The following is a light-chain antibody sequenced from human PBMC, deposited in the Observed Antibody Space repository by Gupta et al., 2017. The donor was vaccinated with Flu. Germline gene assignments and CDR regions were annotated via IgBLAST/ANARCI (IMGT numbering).Light chain of an antibody. J-gene: IGLJ2*01. CDR1: SSDIGTYNL. CDR2: EGS. CDR3: CSYAGSANIVV. Sequence: SALPQPASLSGSPGQSITISCTGTSSDIGTYNLVSWYQRYPGKAPKLIIYEGSDRPSGVSNRFSGAKSGNTAAMTISGLQAEEEANYYCCSYAGSANIVVFGGGTKLTVL. V-gene: IGLV2-23*01.